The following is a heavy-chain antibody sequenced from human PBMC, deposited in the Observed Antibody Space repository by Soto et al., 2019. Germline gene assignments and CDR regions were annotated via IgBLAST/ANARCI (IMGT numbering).Heavy chain of an antibody. Sequence: EVQLLESGGGLVQPGGSLRLSCAASGFTFSSYAMTWVHQAPGKGLEWVSAISGSGGSTYNADSVKGRFTISRDNSKNTLYLQMNSLRVEDTAVYHCAKRMTDIAWGADAFDIWGQGTMVTVSS. V-gene: IGHV3-23*01. CDR3: AKRMTDIAWGADAFDI. CDR2: ISGSGGST. D-gene: IGHD3-16*01. CDR1: GFTFSSYA. J-gene: IGHJ3*02.